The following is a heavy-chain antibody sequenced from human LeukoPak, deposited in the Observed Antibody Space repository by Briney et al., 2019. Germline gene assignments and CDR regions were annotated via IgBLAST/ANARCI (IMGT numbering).Heavy chain of an antibody. V-gene: IGHV4-39*01. CDR1: GGSISSGGYY. CDR3: ARLRNYHHYFDY. Sequence: SETLSLTCTVSGGSISSGGYYWSWIRQHPGKGLEWIGSIYYSGSTYYNPSLKSRVTISVDTSKNQFSLKLSPVTAADTAVYYCARLRNYHHYFDYWGQGTLVTVSS. D-gene: IGHD5-24*01. J-gene: IGHJ4*02. CDR2: IYYSGST.